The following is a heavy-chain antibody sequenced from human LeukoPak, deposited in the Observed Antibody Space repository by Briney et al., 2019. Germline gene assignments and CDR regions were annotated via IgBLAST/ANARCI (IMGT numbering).Heavy chain of an antibody. CDR1: GYSNSIGYY. V-gene: IGHV4-38-2*01. CDR3: ARRLDSWSFDY. CDR2: MYHSGST. Sequence: SETLSLTCAVSGYSNSIGYYWGWIRQPPGKGLEWIGSMYHSGSTYYNPSLKSRVTISVDTSKNQFSLKLSSVTAADTAVYYCARRLDSWSFDYWGQGTLVTVSS. J-gene: IGHJ4*02. D-gene: IGHD3-9*01.